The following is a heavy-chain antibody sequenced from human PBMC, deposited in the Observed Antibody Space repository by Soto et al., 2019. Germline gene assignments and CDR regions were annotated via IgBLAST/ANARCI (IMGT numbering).Heavy chain of an antibody. CDR3: AMQRGGVVY. D-gene: IGHD6-25*01. CDR2: INPNNGGT. J-gene: IGHJ4*02. Sequence: QVHLVQSGAEVKKPGASVKVSCKASGYSFTGNSMHWVRQAPGQGLEWMGWINPNNGGTNYAQKFQGRVTMTRDTSISTAYMGLSRLRSDDTAVYYGAMQRGGVVYWGQGTLVTVSS. CDR1: GYSFTGNS. V-gene: IGHV1-2*02.